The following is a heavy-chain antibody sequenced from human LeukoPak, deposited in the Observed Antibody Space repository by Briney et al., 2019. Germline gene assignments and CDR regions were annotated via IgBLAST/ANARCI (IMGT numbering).Heavy chain of an antibody. D-gene: IGHD3-9*01. J-gene: IGHJ4*02. CDR3: AKVHYDILTGYTTLWYFDY. Sequence: GGSLRLSCAASGFTVSSNYMSWVRQAPGKGLEWVSVIYSGGSTYYADSVKGRFTISRDNSKNTLYLQMNSLRAEDTAVYYCAKVHYDILTGYTTLWYFDYWGQGTLVTVSS. V-gene: IGHV3-53*01. CDR1: GFTVSSNY. CDR2: IYSGGST.